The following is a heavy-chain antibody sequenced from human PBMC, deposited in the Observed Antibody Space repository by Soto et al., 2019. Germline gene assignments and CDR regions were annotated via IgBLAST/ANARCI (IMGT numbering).Heavy chain of an antibody. D-gene: IGHD2-15*01. V-gene: IGHV5-51*01. J-gene: IGHJ6*02. Sequence: PGESLKISCKGSGYSFTSYWIGWVRQMPGKGLEWMGIIYPGDSDTRYSPSFQGQVTISADKSISTAYLQWSSLKASDTAMYYCARLRRCYDYYYYYGMDVWGQGTTVTVSS. CDR3: ARLRRCYDYYYYYGMDV. CDR1: GYSFTSYW. CDR2: IYPGDSDT.